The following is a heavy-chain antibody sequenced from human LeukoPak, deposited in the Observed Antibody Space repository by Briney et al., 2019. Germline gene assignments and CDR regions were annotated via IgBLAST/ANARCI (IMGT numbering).Heavy chain of an antibody. J-gene: IGHJ4*02. Sequence: PGGSLRLSCAASGFTVSSNYMSWVRQAPGKGLEWVSVIYSGGSTYYADSVKGRFTISRDNSKNTLYLQMNSLRAEDTAVYYCARESIAAAGNARSFDYWGQGTLVTVSS. CDR2: IYSGGST. CDR1: GFTVSSNY. CDR3: ARESIAAAGNARSFDY. D-gene: IGHD6-13*01. V-gene: IGHV3-66*01.